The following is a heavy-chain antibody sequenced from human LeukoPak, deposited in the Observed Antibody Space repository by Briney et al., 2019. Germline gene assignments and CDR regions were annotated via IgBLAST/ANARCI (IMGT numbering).Heavy chain of an antibody. CDR3: AHRASGEVARGVIIGYDAFDI. CDR1: GFSLSTSGVG. V-gene: IGHV2-5*01. CDR2: IYWNDDK. Sequence: SGPTLVKPPQTLTLTCTFSGFSLSTSGVGVGWIRQPPGKALEWLALIYWNDDKRYSPSLKSRLTITKDTSKNQVVLTMTNMDPVDTATYYCAHRASGEVARGVIIGYDAFDIWGQGTMVTVSS. J-gene: IGHJ3*02. D-gene: IGHD3-10*01.